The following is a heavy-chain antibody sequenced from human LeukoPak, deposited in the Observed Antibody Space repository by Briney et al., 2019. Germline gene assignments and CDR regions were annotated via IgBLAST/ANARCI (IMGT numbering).Heavy chain of an antibody. CDR2: IYYSGST. Sequence: KASETLSLTCTVSGGSISSSSYYWGWIRQPPGKGLEWIGSIYYSGSTYYNPSLKSRVTISVDTSKNQFSLKLSSVTAADTAVHYCASTVGATLLFDYWGQGTLVTVSS. D-gene: IGHD1-26*01. CDR1: GGSISSSSYY. V-gene: IGHV4-39*07. CDR3: ASTVGATLLFDY. J-gene: IGHJ4*02.